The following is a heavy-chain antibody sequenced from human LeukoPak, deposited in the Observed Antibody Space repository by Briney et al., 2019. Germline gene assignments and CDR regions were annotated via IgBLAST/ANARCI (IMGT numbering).Heavy chain of an antibody. Sequence: PGGSLRLSCAASGFTFGSYDMHWVRQTTGKGLEWVSAIDTAGNTYFPGSVKGRFTISRENAENSLYLQMNSLGAGDTAMYYCAREGFCGGDCPGYFDLWGRGTLVTVPS. CDR1: GFTFGSYD. V-gene: IGHV3-13*04. CDR3: AREGFCGGDCPGYFDL. CDR2: IDTAGNT. D-gene: IGHD2-21*02. J-gene: IGHJ2*01.